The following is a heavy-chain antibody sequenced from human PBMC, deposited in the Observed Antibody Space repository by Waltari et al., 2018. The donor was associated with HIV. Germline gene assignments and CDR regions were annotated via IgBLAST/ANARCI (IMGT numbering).Heavy chain of an antibody. J-gene: IGHJ4*02. D-gene: IGHD3-22*01. Sequence: EVQLVESGGGLVKPGVSLRLSCAASGFTFSSYSMNWVRQAPGKGLEWVSSISSSSSYIYYADSVKGRFTISRDNAKNSLYLQMNSLRAEDTAVYYCARDDSSRVYFDYWGQGTLVTVSS. CDR1: GFTFSSYS. CDR3: ARDDSSRVYFDY. CDR2: ISSSSSYI. V-gene: IGHV3-21*01.